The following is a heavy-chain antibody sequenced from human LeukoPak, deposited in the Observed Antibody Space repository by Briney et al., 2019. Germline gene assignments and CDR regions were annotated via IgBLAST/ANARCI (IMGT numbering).Heavy chain of an antibody. D-gene: IGHD3-22*01. CDR3: ARGPPTDYYDSSGFYYVFDY. V-gene: IGHV4-34*01. CDR2: INHSGST. J-gene: IGHJ4*02. Sequence: SETLSLTCAVYGASFSGYYWSWIRQPPGKGLEWIGEINHSGSTNYNPSLKSRVTISVDTSKNQFSLKLSSVTAADTAVYFCARGPPTDYYDSSGFYYVFDYWGQGTLVTVSS. CDR1: GASFSGYY.